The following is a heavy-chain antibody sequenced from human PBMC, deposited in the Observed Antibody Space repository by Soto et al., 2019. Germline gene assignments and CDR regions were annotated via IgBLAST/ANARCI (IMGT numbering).Heavy chain of an antibody. CDR3: ARHYKKTGDFDYYYGMDV. Sequence: TSETLSLTCSVFGGSMSPYYWSWIHQSPGKGLEWIANIYYRGNTNYNPSLESRVTISIDTSKNQFSLKLNSLTAADTAVYYCARHYKKTGDFDYYYGMDVWGQGTTVTVSS. D-gene: IGHD7-27*01. J-gene: IGHJ6*02. CDR1: GGSMSPYY. V-gene: IGHV4-59*08. CDR2: IYYRGNT.